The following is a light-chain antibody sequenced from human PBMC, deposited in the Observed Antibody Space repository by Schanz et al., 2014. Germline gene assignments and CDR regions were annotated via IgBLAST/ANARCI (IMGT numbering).Light chain of an antibody. CDR2: EVS. J-gene: IGLJ3*02. CDR1: SSDVGGYNY. CDR3: SSYTSYATGV. Sequence: QSALTQPASVSGSPGQSITISCTGTSSDVGGYNYVSWYQHHPGKAPKLMIYEVSERPPGVPDRFSGSRSGNTASPTISGLEAEDEADYYCSSYTSYATGVFGGGTKLTVL. V-gene: IGLV2-14*01.